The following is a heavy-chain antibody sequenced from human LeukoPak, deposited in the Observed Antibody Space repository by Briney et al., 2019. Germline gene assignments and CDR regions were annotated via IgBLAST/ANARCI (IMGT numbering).Heavy chain of an antibody. Sequence: SETLSLTCAVHGGSFSGSYWNWIRQPPGKGLEWIGEINHSGITSYTPSLKSRVIISVDTSKNKFSLKVRSETAADSAVYYCARRVRLWTNDLYYYGTDVWGQGPTVTVSS. CDR3: ARRVRLWTNDLYYYGTDV. D-gene: IGHD3-10*01. V-gene: IGHV4-34*01. J-gene: IGHJ6*02. CDR1: GGSFSGSY. CDR2: INHSGIT.